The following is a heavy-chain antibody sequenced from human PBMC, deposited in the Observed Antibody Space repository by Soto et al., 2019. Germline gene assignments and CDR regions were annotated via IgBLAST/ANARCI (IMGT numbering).Heavy chain of an antibody. J-gene: IGHJ3*02. V-gene: IGHV4-39*01. D-gene: IGHD7-27*01. CDR1: GGSISSSNYY. CDR2: IYYSGIT. CDR3: AGPPTANLDAFDI. Sequence: SETLSLTCTVSGGSISSSNYYWGWIRQPPGKGLEWIGSIYYSGITYYNPSLKSRVTISVDTSKNQFSLNLHSVTAADTAVYSCAGPPTANLDAFDIWGQGTMVNVSS.